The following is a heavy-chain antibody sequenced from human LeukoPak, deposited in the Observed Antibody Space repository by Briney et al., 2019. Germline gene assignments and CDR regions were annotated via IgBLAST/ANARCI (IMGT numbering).Heavy chain of an antibody. CDR2: IYYSGST. Sequence: SETLSLTCTVSGGSISSSSYYWGWIRQPPGKGLEWIGSIYYSGSTYYNPSLKSRVTISVDTSKNQFSLKLSSVTAADTAVCYCARPGYYGSGTTRAGAYFDYWGQGTLVTVSS. CDR3: ARPGYYGSGTTRAGAYFDY. CDR1: GGSISSSSYY. D-gene: IGHD3-10*01. J-gene: IGHJ4*02. V-gene: IGHV4-39*01.